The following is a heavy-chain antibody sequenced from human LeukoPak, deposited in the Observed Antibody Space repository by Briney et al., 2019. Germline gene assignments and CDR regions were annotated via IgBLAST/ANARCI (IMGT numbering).Heavy chain of an antibody. J-gene: IGHJ4*02. Sequence: AGGSLRLSCAASGFTFSSYGMNWVRQAPGKGLEWVSAISGTGGSTYYADSVKGRFTVSRDNSKNTVYLHMNSLRAEDTAVYYCAKYIFSYGAGSYLAHWGQGTLVTVSS. CDR1: GFTFSSYG. CDR3: AKYIFSYGAGSYLAH. V-gene: IGHV3-23*01. CDR2: ISGTGGST. D-gene: IGHD3-10*01.